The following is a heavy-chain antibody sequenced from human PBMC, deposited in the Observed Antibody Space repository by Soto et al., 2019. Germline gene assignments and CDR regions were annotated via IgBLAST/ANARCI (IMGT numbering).Heavy chain of an antibody. CDR3: ARGTRDTAMDPNDYYYYYMDV. V-gene: IGHV3-53*04. D-gene: IGHD5-18*01. Sequence: GESLKISCAASGFTVSSNYMSWVRQAPGKGLEWVSVNYSGGSTYYADSVKGRFTISRHNSKNTLYLQMNSLRAEDTAVYYCARGTRDTAMDPNDYYYYYMDVWGKGTTVTVSS. CDR2: NYSGGST. J-gene: IGHJ6*03. CDR1: GFTVSSNY.